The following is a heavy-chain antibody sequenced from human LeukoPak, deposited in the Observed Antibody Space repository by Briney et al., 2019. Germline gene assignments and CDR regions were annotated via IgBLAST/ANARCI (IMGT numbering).Heavy chain of an antibody. V-gene: IGHV3-21*01. CDR3: ARPGYCSGGSCSLYFDY. CDR2: ISSSSSYI. J-gene: IGHJ4*02. CDR1: GFTFSSYS. D-gene: IGHD2-15*01. Sequence: GGSLRLSCAASGFTFSSYSMNWVRQAPGKGLEWVSSISSSSSYIYYADSVKGRFTISRDNAKNSLYLQMNSLRAEDTAVYYCARPGYCSGGSCSLYFDYWGQGTLVTVSS.